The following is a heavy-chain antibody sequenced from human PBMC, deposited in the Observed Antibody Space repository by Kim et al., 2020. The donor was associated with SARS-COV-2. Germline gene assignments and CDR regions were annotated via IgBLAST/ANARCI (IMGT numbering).Heavy chain of an antibody. CDR1: GGSISSSSYY. CDR2: IYYSGST. CDR3: ARHSTLAVPGGYYFDY. D-gene: IGHD6-19*01. Sequence: SETLSLTCTVSGGSISSSSYYWGWIRQPPGKGLEWIGSIYYSGSTSYNPSLKSRVTISVDTSKNQFSLKLSSVTAADTAVYYCARHSTLAVPGGYYFDYWGQGTLVTVSS. J-gene: IGHJ4*02. V-gene: IGHV4-39*01.